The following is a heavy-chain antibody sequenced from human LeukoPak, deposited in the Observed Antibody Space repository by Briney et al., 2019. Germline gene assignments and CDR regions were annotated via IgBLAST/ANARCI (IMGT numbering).Heavy chain of an antibody. J-gene: IGHJ5*02. V-gene: IGHV3-30*02. CDR1: GFTFSSYG. CDR3: AKGDCSSTSCYNWFDP. D-gene: IGHD2-2*01. Sequence: GGSLRLSCAASGFTFSSYGMHWVRQAPGKGLEWVAFIRYDGSNKYYADSVKGRFTISRDNSKNTLYLQTNSLRAEDTAVYYCAKGDCSSTSCYNWFDPWGQGTLVTVSS. CDR2: IRYDGSNK.